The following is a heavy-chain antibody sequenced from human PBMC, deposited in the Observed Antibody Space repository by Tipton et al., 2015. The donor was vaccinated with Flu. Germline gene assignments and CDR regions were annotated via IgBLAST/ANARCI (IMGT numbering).Heavy chain of an antibody. V-gene: IGHV2-70*13. Sequence: LVKPTQTLTLTCTFSGFSLTTSGMCVNWIRQPPGKALEWLAPIDWDDDKYYSTSLRTRLTISQDTSKNQVVLTLTNVGPLGTATYYCARMTGTPWGGLDVWGQGTTVTFSS. CDR2: IDWDDDK. D-gene: IGHD1-14*01. CDR1: GFSLTTSGMC. J-gene: IGHJ6*02. CDR3: ARMTGTPWGGLDV.